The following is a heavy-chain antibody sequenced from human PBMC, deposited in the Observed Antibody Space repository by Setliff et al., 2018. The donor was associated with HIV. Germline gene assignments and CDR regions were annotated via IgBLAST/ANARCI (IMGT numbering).Heavy chain of an antibody. CDR2: IYHVGTT. CDR1: GYSISSGFN. CDR3: ARDSGGYNYGFAVGSFDY. Sequence: SSETLSLTCAVSGYSISSGFNWGWIRQSPEKGLEWIGNIYHVGTTYYNPSLESRVTISVDTSKSQFSLKLTSVTASDTAIYYCARDSGGYNYGFAVGSFDYWGQGALVTVS. D-gene: IGHD5-18*01. J-gene: IGHJ4*02. V-gene: IGHV4-38-2*02.